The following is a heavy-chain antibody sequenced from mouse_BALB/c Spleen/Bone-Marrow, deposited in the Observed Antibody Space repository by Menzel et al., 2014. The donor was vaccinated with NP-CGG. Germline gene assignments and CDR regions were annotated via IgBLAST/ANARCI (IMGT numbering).Heavy chain of an antibody. CDR3: AREGDYCYGSSPYFDV. Sequence: EVQLQESGPELVKPGASVKISCKASGYSFTGYFMNWVMQSHGKSLEWIGRINPYNGDTFYNQKFKGKATLTVDKSSSTPHMELQSLASEDTAVYYCAREGDYCYGSSPYFDVWGAGTTVTVSS. D-gene: IGHD1-1*01. CDR1: GYSFTGYF. V-gene: IGHV1-20*02. CDR2: INPYNGDT. J-gene: IGHJ1*01.